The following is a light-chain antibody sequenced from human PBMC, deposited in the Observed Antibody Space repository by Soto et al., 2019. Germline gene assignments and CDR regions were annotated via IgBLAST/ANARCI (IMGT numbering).Light chain of an antibody. CDR1: SIDVGGYNY. J-gene: IGLJ1*01. CDR2: DVS. V-gene: IGLV2-14*01. CDR3: SSYPSSSLYV. Sequence: QSALTQPASVSGSPGQSITISCTGTSIDVGGYNYVSWYQQHPGKAPKLMIYDVSNRPSGVSNRFSGSKSGNTACLTISGLQAEDEADYYCSSYPSSSLYVFGTGTKVTVL.